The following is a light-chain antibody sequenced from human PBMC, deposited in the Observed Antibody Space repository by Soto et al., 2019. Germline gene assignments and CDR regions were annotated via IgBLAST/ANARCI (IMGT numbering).Light chain of an antibody. Sequence: QMTQSPSSLSASVGDRVTITCRASQSISSYLNWYQQKPGKAPKLLIYAASSLQSGVPSRFSGSGSGTDFTLTISSLQPEDFATYYCQQSYSTPRTFGQGTKVEIK. CDR2: AAS. CDR1: QSISSY. V-gene: IGKV1-39*01. CDR3: QQSYSTPRT. J-gene: IGKJ1*01.